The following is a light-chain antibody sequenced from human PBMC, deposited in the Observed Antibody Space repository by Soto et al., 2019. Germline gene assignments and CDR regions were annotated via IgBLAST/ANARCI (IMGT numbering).Light chain of an antibody. V-gene: IGLV2-14*01. J-gene: IGLJ1*01. Sequence: QSALTQPASVSGSPGQSITISCTGTSSDVGGYNYVSWYQQHPGKAPKLMIYEVSNRPSGVSNRFSGSKSGNTGSLTISGLQAEDEADYYCSSYTSSKVFGTGTKLTVL. CDR2: EVS. CDR1: SSDVGGYNY. CDR3: SSYTSSKV.